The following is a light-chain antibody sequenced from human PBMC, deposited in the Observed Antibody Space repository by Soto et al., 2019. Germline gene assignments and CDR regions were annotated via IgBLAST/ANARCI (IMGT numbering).Light chain of an antibody. CDR1: SSHLGSNT. Sequence: VMTQPSPETVIPERRVTISCSGSSSHLGSNTVNCYHQLPGTAPKLLIYSSNQRPSGVPARFSGSKSGTSASLAISGLQSEHEADYYCAACGKTVSRIYSFATWTKGTV. CDR2: SSN. V-gene: IGLV1-44*01. CDR3: AACGKTVSRIYS. J-gene: IGLJ1*01.